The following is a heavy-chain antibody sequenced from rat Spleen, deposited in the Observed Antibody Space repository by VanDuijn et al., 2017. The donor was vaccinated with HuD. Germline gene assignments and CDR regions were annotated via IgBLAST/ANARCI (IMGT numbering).Heavy chain of an antibody. CDR3: ARGTRNYSSYGGFAY. V-gene: IGHV5-25*01. J-gene: IGHJ3*01. D-gene: IGHD1-2*01. CDR2: ISTGGGNT. Sequence: EVQLVESGGGLVQPGRSNKLSCTTLGFTFSNYYMAWVRQTPTKGLEWVASISTGGGNTYYRDSVKGRFTISRDNAKSTLYLQMDSLGSEDTATYYCARGTRNYSSYGGFAYWGQGTLVTVSS. CDR1: GFTFSNYY.